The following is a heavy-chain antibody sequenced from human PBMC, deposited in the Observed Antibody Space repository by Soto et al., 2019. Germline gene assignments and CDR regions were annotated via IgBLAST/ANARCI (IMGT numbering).Heavy chain of an antibody. CDR1: GDTFNSYV. D-gene: IGHD3-16*01. CDR2: IIPIIGVT. Sequence: QVQLVQSGAEVKRPGSSVKVSCESSGDTFNSYVISWVRQAPGQGLEWMGGIIPIIGVTHYAQKFQGRVTISELSSTGTAYMELTNLGFEDTALYYCARESLGAKGDDHWGQGTLVTVSS. CDR3: ARESLGAKGDDH. J-gene: IGHJ4*02. V-gene: IGHV1-69*17.